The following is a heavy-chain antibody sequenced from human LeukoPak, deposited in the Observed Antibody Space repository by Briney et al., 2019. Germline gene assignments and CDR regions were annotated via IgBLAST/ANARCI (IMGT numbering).Heavy chain of an antibody. D-gene: IGHD1-26*01. V-gene: IGHV1-2*02. Sequence: ASVKVSCKASGYTFTAYYVHWVXQAPGRGLXXXGWINPXSGGTNYAQXFQGSXXMTRXASISTAYMELSSLRSDDTAMYYCARGPMVGVTFYDYWGQGTLVAVSS. CDR1: GYTFTAYY. CDR2: INPXSGGT. J-gene: IGHJ4*02. CDR3: ARGPMVGVTFYDY.